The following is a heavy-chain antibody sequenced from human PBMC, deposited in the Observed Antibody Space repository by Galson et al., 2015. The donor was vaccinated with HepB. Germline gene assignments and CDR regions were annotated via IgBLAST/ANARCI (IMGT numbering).Heavy chain of an antibody. CDR3: AKEQRYSESYFDAFYHNGMDA. Sequence: SLRLSCAASGFTFSNYGMHWVRQAPGKGLEWVAVISYDGRNQYYAESVKGRFTISRENSKNTVFLHMNSLRVEDTAVFYCAKEQRYSESYFDAFYHNGMDAWGQGTTVTVSS. CDR1: GFTFSNYG. V-gene: IGHV3-30*18. CDR2: ISYDGRNQ. J-gene: IGHJ6*02. D-gene: IGHD1-26*01.